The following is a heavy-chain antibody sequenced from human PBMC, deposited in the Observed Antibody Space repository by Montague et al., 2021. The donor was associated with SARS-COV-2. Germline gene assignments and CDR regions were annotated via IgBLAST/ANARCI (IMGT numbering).Heavy chain of an antibody. CDR1: GDSVSSKSAA. D-gene: IGHD2-2*01. V-gene: IGHV6-1*01. CDR2: TYYRSQWYE. CDR3: ARGAYHDLYYYYHGMDV. J-gene: IGHJ6*02. Sequence: CAISGDSVSSKSAAWNWIRQSPSRGLEWLGRTYYRSQWYEDYAVSVKGRITIKPDTSKNQFSLHLESVSPDDTALYYCARGAYHDLYYYYHGMDVWCRGTTVSVSS.